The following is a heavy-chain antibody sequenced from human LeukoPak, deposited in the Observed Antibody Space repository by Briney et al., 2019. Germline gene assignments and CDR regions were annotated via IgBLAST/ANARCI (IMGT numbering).Heavy chain of an antibody. V-gene: IGHV4-59*01. D-gene: IGHD3-22*01. CDR2: IYYSGST. CDR1: GGSISSYY. Sequence: SGTLSLTCTVSGGSISSYYWSWIRQPPGKGLEWIGYIYYSGSTNYNPSLKSRVTISVDTSKNQFPLKLSSVTAADTAVYYCARGGNYYDSGGYYADYWGQGTLVTVSS. J-gene: IGHJ4*02. CDR3: ARGGNYYDSGGYYADY.